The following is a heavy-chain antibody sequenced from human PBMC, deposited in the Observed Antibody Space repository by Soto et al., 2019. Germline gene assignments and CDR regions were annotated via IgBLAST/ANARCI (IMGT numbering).Heavy chain of an antibody. CDR2: VSASGLNT. J-gene: IGHJ4*02. CDR1: GFTFSTYA. V-gene: IGHV3-23*01. D-gene: IGHD6-6*01. Sequence: GGSLRLSCAASGFTFSTYAMAWVRQAPGKGLEWVSGVSASGLNTDYADPVKGRFYISRDNPKNSVFLEMNSLKAEDTAVYYCARDNDGAQFASSYNDVWGQGILVTVSS. CDR3: ARDNDGAQFASSYNDV.